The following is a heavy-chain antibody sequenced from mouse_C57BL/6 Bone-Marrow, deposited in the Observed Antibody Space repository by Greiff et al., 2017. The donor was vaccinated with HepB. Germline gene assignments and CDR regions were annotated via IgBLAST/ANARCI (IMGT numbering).Heavy chain of an antibody. D-gene: IGHD2-4*01. CDR2: IRNKANGYTT. J-gene: IGHJ2*01. CDR1: GFTFTDYY. Sequence: DVKLVESGGGLVQPGGSLSLSCAASGFTFTDYYMSWVRQPPGKALEWLGFIRNKANGYTTEYSASVKGRFTISRDNSQSILYLQMNALRAEDSATYYCARYPNYEGYFDYWGQGTTLTVSS. CDR3: ARYPNYEGYFDY. V-gene: IGHV7-3*01.